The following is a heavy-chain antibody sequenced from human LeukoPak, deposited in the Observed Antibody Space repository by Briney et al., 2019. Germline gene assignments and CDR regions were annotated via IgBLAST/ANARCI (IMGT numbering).Heavy chain of an antibody. CDR3: ARDRIAGYAYYYYMDV. D-gene: IGHD3-16*01. J-gene: IGHJ6*03. V-gene: IGHV4-34*01. CDR2: INHSGST. CDR1: GGSFSGYY. Sequence: PSETLSLTCAVYGGSFSGYYWSWIHQPPGKGLEWSGEINHSGSTNYNPSLKSRVTISVDTSKNQFSLKLSSVTAADTAMYYCARDRIAGYAYYYYMDVWGKGTTVTVSS.